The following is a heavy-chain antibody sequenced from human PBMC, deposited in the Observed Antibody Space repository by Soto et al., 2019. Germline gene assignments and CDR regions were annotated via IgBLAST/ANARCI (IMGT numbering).Heavy chain of an antibody. Sequence: SVKVSCKASGGTFSSYAISWVRQAPGQGLEWMGGIIPIFGTANYAQKFQGRVTITADESTSTAYMELSSLRSEDTAVYYCAMESSSGWYGAFDIWGQGTMVTVSS. D-gene: IGHD6-19*01. J-gene: IGHJ3*02. V-gene: IGHV1-69*13. CDR3: AMESSSGWYGAFDI. CDR2: IIPIFGTA. CDR1: GGTFSSYA.